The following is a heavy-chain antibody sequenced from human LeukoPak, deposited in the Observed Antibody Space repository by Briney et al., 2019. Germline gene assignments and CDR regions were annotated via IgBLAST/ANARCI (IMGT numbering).Heavy chain of an antibody. CDR2: MNPNSGNT. D-gene: IGHD6-6*01. CDR1: GYTFTSYD. J-gene: IGHJ5*02. V-gene: IGHV1-8*01. Sequence: GASVKLSCKASGYTFTSYDINCVRQATGQGIEWMGWMNPNSGNTGYAQKFQGRVTMTRNTSISTAYMELSSLRSEDTAVYYCARGGPYSSSSFSWFDPWGQGTLVTVSS. CDR3: ARGGPYSSSSFSWFDP.